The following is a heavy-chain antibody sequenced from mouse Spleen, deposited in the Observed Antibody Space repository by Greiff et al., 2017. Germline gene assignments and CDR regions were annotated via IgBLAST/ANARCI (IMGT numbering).Heavy chain of an antibody. J-gene: IGHJ3*01. D-gene: IGHD2-4*01. V-gene: IGHV1S126*01. CDR1: GYSFTSYW. CDR2: IDPSDSET. Sequence: VKLQESGPQLVRPGASVKISCKASGYSFTSYWMHWVKQRPGQGLEWIGMIDPSDSETRLNQKFKDKATLTVDKSSSTAYMQLSSPTSEDSAVYYCAYYDYDGAWFAYWGQGTLVTVSA. CDR3: AYYDYDGAWFAY.